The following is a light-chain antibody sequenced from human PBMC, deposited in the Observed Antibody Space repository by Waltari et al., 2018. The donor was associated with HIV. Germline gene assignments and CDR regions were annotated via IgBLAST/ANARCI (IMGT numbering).Light chain of an antibody. V-gene: IGLV1-47*01. Sequence: QSVLAQPPSTSGTPGQRVTISCSGSSSNTGSTYVYWYQQLPGTAPKLLLYKNDQRPSGVPDRYSGSKSGTSASLAISGLRSEDEADYYCASWDDSLGGPVFGGGTKLTVL. J-gene: IGLJ3*02. CDR1: SSNTGSTY. CDR3: ASWDDSLGGPV. CDR2: KND.